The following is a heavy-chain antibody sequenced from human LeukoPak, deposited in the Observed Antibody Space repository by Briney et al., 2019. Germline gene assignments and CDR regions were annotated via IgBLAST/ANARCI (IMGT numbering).Heavy chain of an antibody. CDR3: ASRTGVY. V-gene: IGHV3-74*01. Sequence: GGSLRLSCAASRFTLSSYWMHWVRQAPGKGLVWVSRINTDGSSTNYADSVKGRFTISRDNAMNTLYLQMNNLRAEDTAVYYCASRTGVYWGQGTLVSVSS. CDR1: RFTLSSYW. J-gene: IGHJ4*02. D-gene: IGHD1-14*01. CDR2: INTDGSST.